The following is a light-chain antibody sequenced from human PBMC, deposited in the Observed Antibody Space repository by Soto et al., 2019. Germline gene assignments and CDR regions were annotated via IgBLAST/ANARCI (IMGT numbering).Light chain of an antibody. CDR2: EAS. CDR3: HQRQRWPRT. J-gene: IGKJ1*01. V-gene: IGKV3-11*01. Sequence: EIVSTQSPATLSSSPGKRDTLSCRASQTVGVRLAWYQHKPGQAPRLIIYEASNRAAGIPARFSGSGSGTDFTLTITSLEPEDFAFYYCHQRQRWPRTLGQGTKVDIK. CDR1: QTVGVR.